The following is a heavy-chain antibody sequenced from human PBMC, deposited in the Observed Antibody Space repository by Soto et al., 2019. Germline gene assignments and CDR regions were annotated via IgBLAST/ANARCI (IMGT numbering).Heavy chain of an antibody. CDR1: GFTFSSYG. J-gene: IGHJ5*02. D-gene: IGHD1-7*01. V-gene: IGHV3-30*18. CDR3: AKDWTGTTSSDWFDP. Sequence: QPGGSLRLSCAASGFTFSSYGMHWVRQAPGKGLEWVAVISYDGSNKYYADSVKGRFTISRDNSKNTLYLQMNSLRAEDTAVYYCAKDWTGTTSSDWFDPWGQGTLVTVSS. CDR2: ISYDGSNK.